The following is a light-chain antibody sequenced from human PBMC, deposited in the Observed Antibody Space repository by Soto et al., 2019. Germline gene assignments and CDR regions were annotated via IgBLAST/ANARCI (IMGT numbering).Light chain of an antibody. V-gene: IGKV3-15*01. CDR3: QKYHHWPPIT. CDR2: GAS. J-gene: IGKJ5*01. CDR1: QSVSTS. Sequence: EILMTQSPATLSVSPGESATLSCRASQSVSTSLAWYQQKPGQAPRLLIYGASTRATDIPARFSGSGSGTEFTLTISRLQSEDFAVYYCQKYHHWPPITFGQGTRLEIK.